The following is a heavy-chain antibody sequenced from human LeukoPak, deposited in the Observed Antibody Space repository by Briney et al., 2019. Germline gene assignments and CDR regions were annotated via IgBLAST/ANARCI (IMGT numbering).Heavy chain of an antibody. J-gene: IGHJ4*02. Sequence: GGSLRLSCAASGFTMSSHGMTWVRQAPGKGLEWVSLISWDGRDTKYADSVKGRFTTSRDNNKNSLYLQMSSLRLEDSALYYCAKDIGQDGRSHHYLDYWGQGTLVTVSS. CDR3: AKDIGQDGRSHHYLDY. V-gene: IGHV3-43*02. D-gene: IGHD2-15*01. CDR1: GFTMSSHG. CDR2: ISWDGRDT.